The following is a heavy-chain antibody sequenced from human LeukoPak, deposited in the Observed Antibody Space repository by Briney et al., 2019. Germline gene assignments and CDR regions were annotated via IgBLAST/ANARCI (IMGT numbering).Heavy chain of an antibody. V-gene: IGHV3-11*05. D-gene: IGHD3-10*01. CDR1: GFTLSSYA. Sequence: PGGSLRLSCAASGFTLSSYAMSWIRQAPGKGLEWVSYISSSSSYTNYADSVKGRFTISRDNAKNSLYLQMNSLRAEDTAVYYCARVYLPMDFDYWGQGTLVTVSS. J-gene: IGHJ4*02. CDR2: ISSSSSYT. CDR3: ARVYLPMDFDY.